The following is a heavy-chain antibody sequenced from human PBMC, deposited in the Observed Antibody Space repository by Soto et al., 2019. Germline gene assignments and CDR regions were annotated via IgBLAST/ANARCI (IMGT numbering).Heavy chain of an antibody. Sequence: QVQLVQSGAEMKKPGASVKVSCKASGYTFTSYDINWVRQATGHGLEWMGWLNPNTGNTGYAPKFQGRVTMTRNTSINTVYMELSSLRSEDPAVYYCARGLTSEWFAPWGQGTLVNVSS. D-gene: IGHD4-17*01. CDR2: LNPNTGNT. CDR1: GYTFTSYD. CDR3: ARGLTSEWFAP. V-gene: IGHV1-8*01. J-gene: IGHJ5*02.